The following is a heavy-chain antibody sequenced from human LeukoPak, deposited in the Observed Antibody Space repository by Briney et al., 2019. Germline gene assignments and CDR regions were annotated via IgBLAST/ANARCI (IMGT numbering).Heavy chain of an antibody. V-gene: IGHV1-18*01. CDR2: ISGYNGNT. Sequence: ASVKVSCKASGHTFTSYGISWVRQALGQGLEWMGWISGYNGNTNSAQKVQGRVTMTTDTSTTTAYMELRSLRSDDTAVYYCARRVATTDHFDYWGQGTLVTVSS. D-gene: IGHD5-12*01. J-gene: IGHJ4*02. CDR3: ARRVATTDHFDY. CDR1: GHTFTSYG.